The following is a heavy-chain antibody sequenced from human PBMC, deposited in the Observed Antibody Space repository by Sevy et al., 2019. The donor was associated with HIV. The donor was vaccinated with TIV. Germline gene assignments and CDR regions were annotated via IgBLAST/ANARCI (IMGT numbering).Heavy chain of an antibody. Sequence: SETLSLTCTVSGTSISSGGYYWSWIRQPAGKGLEWIGRTSSSGRSYTSGSADYNPSLRSRVTMSVDTSKNQLSLTLSSVTAADTAIYYCARVDFVHLVGGVIWYFDLWGRGTLVTVSS. V-gene: IGHV4-61*02. CDR2: SYTSGSA. CDR3: ARVDFVHLVGGVIWYFDL. J-gene: IGHJ2*01. CDR1: GTSISSGGYY. D-gene: IGHD3-10*01.